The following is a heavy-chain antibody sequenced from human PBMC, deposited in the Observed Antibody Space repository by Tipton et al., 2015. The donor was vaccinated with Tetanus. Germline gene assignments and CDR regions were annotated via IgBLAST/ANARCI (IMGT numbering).Heavy chain of an antibody. D-gene: IGHD3/OR15-3a*01. V-gene: IGHV4-39*01. J-gene: IGHJ3*02. CDR2: IYYRGDT. Sequence: TLSLTCTVTGDSISSSRFYWGWVRLAPGKGPEWIGSIYYRGDTYYNPSLKSRVTISEDTSKNQFSLKLSSVIAADTAMYYCARWTASGKGAFDIWGQGTMVTVSS. CDR3: ARWTASGKGAFDI. CDR1: GDSISSSRFY.